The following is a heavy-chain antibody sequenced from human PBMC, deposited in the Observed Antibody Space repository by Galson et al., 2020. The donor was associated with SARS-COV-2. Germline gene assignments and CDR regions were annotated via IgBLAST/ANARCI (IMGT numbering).Heavy chain of an antibody. CDR2: MNPNSGNT. V-gene: IGHV1-8*01. J-gene: IGHJ6*02. Sequence: ASVKVSCKASGYTFTSYDINWVRQATGQGLEWMGWMNPNSGNTGYAQKFQGRVTMTRNTSISTAYMELSSLRSEDTAVYYCARDYTAMDYYYYYGMDVWGQGTTVTVSS. D-gene: IGHD5-18*01. CDR1: GYTFTSYD. CDR3: ARDYTAMDYYYYYGMDV.